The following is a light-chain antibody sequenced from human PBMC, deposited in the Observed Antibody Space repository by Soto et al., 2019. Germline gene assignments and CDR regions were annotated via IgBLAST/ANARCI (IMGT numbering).Light chain of an antibody. V-gene: IGKV3-20*01. CDR2: GAS. Sequence: EIVLTQSPGTLSLSPGERATISCRASQSVPSGYVAWFQQKSGQAPRLLIYGASTRATGIPGRFSGSGSGTDFTLTISRLEPEDFAVYFCQQYGTSFFTFGGGTKVDIK. CDR3: QQYGTSFFT. J-gene: IGKJ4*01. CDR1: QSVPSGY.